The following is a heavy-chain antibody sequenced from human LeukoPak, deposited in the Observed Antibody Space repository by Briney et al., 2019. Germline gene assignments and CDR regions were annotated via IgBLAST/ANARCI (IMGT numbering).Heavy chain of an antibody. D-gene: IGHD1-1*01. J-gene: IGHJ3*02. Sequence: HPGGSLRLSCAASGFTLSSYSMEWVRQAPGEGLEWVSHLSSSTSTIYYADSVKGRFTISRDNAKNSLYLQMNSLRAEDTAIYYCARVLLERPGIDSFDIWGRGTMVTVSS. CDR2: LSSSTSTI. V-gene: IGHV3-48*01. CDR1: GFTLSSYS. CDR3: ARVLLERPGIDSFDI.